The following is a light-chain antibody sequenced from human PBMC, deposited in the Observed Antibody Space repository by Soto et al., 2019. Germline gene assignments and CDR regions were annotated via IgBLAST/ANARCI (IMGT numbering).Light chain of an antibody. CDR1: QSISSW. V-gene: IGKV1-5*03. J-gene: IGKJ1*01. Sequence: DIQMTPSPSTLSASVVDIVKITFLSSQSISSWLAWYQQKPGKAPKLLIYKASSLESGVPSRFSGSGSGTEFTLTISSLQPDDFATYYCQHYNSYSEACGQGTKGDI. CDR2: KAS. CDR3: QHYNSYSEA.